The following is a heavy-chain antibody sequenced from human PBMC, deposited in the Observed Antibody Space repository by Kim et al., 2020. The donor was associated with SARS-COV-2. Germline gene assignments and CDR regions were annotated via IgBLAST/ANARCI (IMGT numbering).Heavy chain of an antibody. D-gene: IGHD3-10*01. J-gene: IGHJ4*02. CDR3: ARAGYYYGSGSYFPRFDY. CDR2: INPSGGST. V-gene: IGHV1-46*01. CDR1: GYTFTSYY. Sequence: ASVKVSCKASGYTFTSYYMHWVRQAPGQGLEWMGIINPSGGSTSYAQKFQGRVTMTRDTSTSTVYMELSSLRSEDTAVYYCARAGYYYGSGSYFPRFDYWGQGTLVTVSS.